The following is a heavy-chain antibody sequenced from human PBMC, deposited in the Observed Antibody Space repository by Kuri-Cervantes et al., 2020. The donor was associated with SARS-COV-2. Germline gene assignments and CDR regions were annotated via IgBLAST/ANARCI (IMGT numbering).Heavy chain of an antibody. CDR1: GGSISSGSYY. CDR3: AREPAAMVRLGNWFDP. Sequence: SETLSLTCTVSGGSISSGSYYWSWIRQPAGKGLEWIGCIYTSGSTNYNPSLKSRVTISVDTSKNQFSLTLSSVTAADPAVYYCAREPAAMVRLGNWFDPWGQGTLVTVSS. V-gene: IGHV4-61*02. CDR2: IYTSGST. J-gene: IGHJ5*02. D-gene: IGHD5-18*01.